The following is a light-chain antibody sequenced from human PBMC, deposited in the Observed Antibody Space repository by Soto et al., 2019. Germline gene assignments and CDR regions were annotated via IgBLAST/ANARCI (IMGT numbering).Light chain of an antibody. CDR3: QQSNSTLIT. CDR1: QSISSY. V-gene: IGKV1-39*01. CDR2: AAS. Sequence: DIQMTQSPSSLSASVGDCVTITCRASQSISSYLNWYQQKPGKAPKLLIYAASSLQSGVPSRFSGSGSGTDFTLTISSLQPEDFATYYCQQSNSTLITLGQGTRLEIK. J-gene: IGKJ5*01.